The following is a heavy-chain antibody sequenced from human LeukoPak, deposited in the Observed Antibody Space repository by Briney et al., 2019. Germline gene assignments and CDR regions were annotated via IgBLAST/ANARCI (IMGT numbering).Heavy chain of an antibody. CDR3: ARGLYCSSTSCYWSTYYYYGMDV. CDR2: MNPNSGNT. CDR1: GYTFTSYD. Sequence: ASVKVSCKASGYTFTSYDINWVRQATGQELEWMGWMNPNSGNTGYAQKFQGRVTMTRNTSISTAYMELSSLRSEDTAVYYCARGLYCSSTSCYWSTYYYYGMDVWGQGTTVTVSS. D-gene: IGHD2-2*01. J-gene: IGHJ6*02. V-gene: IGHV1-8*01.